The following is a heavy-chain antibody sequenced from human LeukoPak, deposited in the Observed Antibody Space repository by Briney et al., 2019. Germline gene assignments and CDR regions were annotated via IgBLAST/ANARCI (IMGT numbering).Heavy chain of an antibody. CDR1: GFTFSYYG. D-gene: IGHD1-26*01. J-gene: IGHJ4*02. CDR3: ARGIGSYSSAFDY. V-gene: IGHV3-30*02. Sequence: GGSLRLSCSASGFTFSYYGFHWVRQPPGKGLEWVAFIRYSANDRYYADSVKGRFTISRDNAKNSLYLQMNSLRAEDTAVYYCARGIGSYSSAFDYWGQGNLVTVSS. CDR2: IRYSANDR.